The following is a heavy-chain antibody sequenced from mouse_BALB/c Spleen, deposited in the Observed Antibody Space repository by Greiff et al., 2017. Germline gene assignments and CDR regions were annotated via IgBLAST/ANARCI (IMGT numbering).Heavy chain of an antibody. CDR2: INPSSGYT. CDR1: GYTFTSYT. J-gene: IGHJ4*01. CDR3: ATPGNYDAMDY. D-gene: IGHD2-1*01. V-gene: IGHV1-4*01. Sequence: QVQLQQSGAELARPGASVKMSCKASGYTFTSYTMHWVKQRPGQGLEWIGYINPSSGYTNYNQKFKDKATLTADKSSSTAYMQLSSLTSEDSAVYYCATPGNYDAMDYWGQGTSVTVSS.